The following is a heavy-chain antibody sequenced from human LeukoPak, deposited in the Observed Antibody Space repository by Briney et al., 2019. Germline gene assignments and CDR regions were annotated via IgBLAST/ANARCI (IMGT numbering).Heavy chain of an antibody. J-gene: IGHJ4*02. CDR3: ARHGGVVVSTLLDY. V-gene: IGHV4-39*01. Sequence: SETLSLTCTVSGGSISSSSYYWGWIRQPPGKGLEWIGSIYYSGSTYYNPSLKSRVTISVDTSKNQFSLRLSSVTAAETAVYFCARHGGVVVSTLLDYWGQGTLVTVSS. CDR1: GGSISSSSYY. CDR2: IYYSGST. D-gene: IGHD3-22*01.